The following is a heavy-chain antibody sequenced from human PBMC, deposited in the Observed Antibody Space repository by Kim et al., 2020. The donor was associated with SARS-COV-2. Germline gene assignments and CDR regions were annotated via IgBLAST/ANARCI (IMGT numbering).Heavy chain of an antibody. D-gene: IGHD3-22*01. CDR3: ARLVPTYYYDSSGSFDY. Sequence: GESLKISCKGSGYSFTSYWIGWVRQMPGKGLEWMGIIYPGDSDTRYSPSFQGQVTISADKSISTAYLQWSSLKASDTAMYYCARLVPTYYYDSSGSFDYWGQGTLVTVSS. J-gene: IGHJ4*02. CDR2: IYPGDSDT. V-gene: IGHV5-51*01. CDR1: GYSFTSYW.